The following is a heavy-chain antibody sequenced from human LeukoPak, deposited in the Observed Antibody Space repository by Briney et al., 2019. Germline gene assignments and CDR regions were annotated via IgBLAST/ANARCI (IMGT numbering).Heavy chain of an antibody. V-gene: IGHV1-18*01. J-gene: IGHJ4*02. CDR1: GYTFTTFG. CDR3: ARDMGLQLWPPLDY. Sequence: GASVTVSCKTSGYTFTTFGISWVRQAPGQGLEWMGRISPDSGNTHYAQNFQGRATMTTDTSTSTAYLELRSLRSDDTAVYYCARDMGLQLWPPLDYWGQGALVTVSS. CDR2: ISPDSGNT. D-gene: IGHD5-18*01.